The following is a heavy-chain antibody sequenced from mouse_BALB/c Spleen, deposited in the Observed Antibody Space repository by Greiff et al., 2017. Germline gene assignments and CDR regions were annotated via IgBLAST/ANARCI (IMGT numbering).Heavy chain of an antibody. D-gene: IGHD2-4*01. CDR2: INPSTGYT. J-gene: IGHJ2*01. CDR3: ARGRTMITTVDY. Sequence: QVQLQQSGAELAKPGASVKMSCKASGYTFTSYWMHWVKQRPGQGLEWIGYINPSTGYTEYNQKFKDKATLTADKSSSTAYMQLSSLTSEDSAVYYCARGRTMITTVDYWGQGTTLTVSS. CDR1: GYTFTSYW. V-gene: IGHV1-7*01.